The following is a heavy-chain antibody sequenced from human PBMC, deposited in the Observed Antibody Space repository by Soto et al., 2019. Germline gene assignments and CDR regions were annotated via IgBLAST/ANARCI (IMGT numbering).Heavy chain of an antibody. D-gene: IGHD1-26*01. CDR2: INPNSGGT. CDR3: ARDRVYSGSYYLYYGMDV. J-gene: IGHJ6*02. V-gene: IGHV1-2*04. CDR1: GYTFTGYY. Sequence: VASVKVSCKASGYTFTGYYMHWVRQAPGQGLERMGWINPNSGGTNYAQKFQGWVTMTRDTSISTAYMELSRLRSDDTAVYYCARDRVYSGSYYLYYGMDVWGQGTTVTVSS.